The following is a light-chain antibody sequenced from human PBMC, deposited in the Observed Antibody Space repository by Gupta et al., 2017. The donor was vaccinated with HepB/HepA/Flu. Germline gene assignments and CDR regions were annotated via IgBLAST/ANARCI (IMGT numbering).Light chain of an antibody. J-gene: IGLJ2*01. CDR1: SSNIGNNF. CDR2: ENN. V-gene: IGLV1-51*01. Sequence: QSVLTQPPSVSAAPGEKVTISCSGSSSNIGNNFVSWYQQVPGTAPKLLIYENNKRPSGIPDRVSGSKSGTSATLGISGLQTGDEADYYCGTWDSSLSGGEVVFGGGTKLTVL. CDR3: GTWDSSLSGGEVV.